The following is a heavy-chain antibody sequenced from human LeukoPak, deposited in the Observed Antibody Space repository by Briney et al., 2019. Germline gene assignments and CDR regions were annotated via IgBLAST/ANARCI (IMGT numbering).Heavy chain of an antibody. V-gene: IGHV4-34*01. J-gene: IGHJ5*02. CDR2: INHSGST. CDR1: GGFFSGYY. D-gene: IGHD2-2*02. CDR3: ARGPTFFWDCSSTSCYSRNWFDP. Sequence: PSDTLSLTCAVYGGFFSGYYWSWIHQPPGKGLEWIGEINHSGSTNYNPSLKSRVTISVDTSENQFSLKRSSVTAADTAVYYCARGPTFFWDCSSTSCYSRNWFDPWGQGTLVTVSS.